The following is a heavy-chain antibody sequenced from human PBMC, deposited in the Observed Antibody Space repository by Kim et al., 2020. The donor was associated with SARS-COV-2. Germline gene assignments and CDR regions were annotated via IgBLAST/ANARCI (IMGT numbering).Heavy chain of an antibody. CDR3: ARVSSPAADASDI. V-gene: IGHV3-11*06. Sequence: YADSLKGRSTISRDNAKHSLYLQVNSLRAEDTAVYYCARVSSPAADASDIWGQGTMVTVSS. J-gene: IGHJ3*02. D-gene: IGHD6-6*01.